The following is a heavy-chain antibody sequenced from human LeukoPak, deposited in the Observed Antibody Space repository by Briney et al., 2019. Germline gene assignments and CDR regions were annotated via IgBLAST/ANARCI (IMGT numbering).Heavy chain of an antibody. J-gene: IGHJ5*02. V-gene: IGHV1-18*01. CDR1: GYTFTSYG. CDR3: ARYIVVVPGTNWFDP. Sequence: ASVKVSCKASGYTFTSYGISWVRQAPGQGLEWMGWISAYNGNTNYAQKLQGRVTMTTDTSTSTAYMELRSLRSDDTAVYYCARYIVVVPGTNWFDPWGQGTLVTVSS. D-gene: IGHD2-2*01. CDR2: ISAYNGNT.